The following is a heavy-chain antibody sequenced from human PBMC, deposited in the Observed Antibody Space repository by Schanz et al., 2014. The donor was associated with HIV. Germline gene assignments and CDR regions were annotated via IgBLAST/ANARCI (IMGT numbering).Heavy chain of an antibody. J-gene: IGHJ6*02. CDR1: GYTFSTHD. Sequence: QAQLVQSGAEVKKPGASVKVSCQASGYTFSTHDINWVRQATGQGLEWMGWMNPDSGNTGYAQKFQGRVTMTRNTSKSTAYMELTSLRSEDSAIYYCARGPYGGMAVWGQGTTVTVSS. D-gene: IGHD4-17*01. CDR2: MNPDSGNT. CDR3: ARGPYGGMAV. V-gene: IGHV1-8*01.